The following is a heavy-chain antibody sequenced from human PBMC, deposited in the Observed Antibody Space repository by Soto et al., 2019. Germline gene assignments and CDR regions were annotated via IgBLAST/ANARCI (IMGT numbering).Heavy chain of an antibody. J-gene: IGHJ6*02. Sequence: ASVKVSCKASGYTFTSYAMHWVRQAPGQRLEWMGWINPNSGGTNYAQKFQGWVTMTRDTSISTAYMELSRLRSDDTAVYYCARAGTAARPYYYYYGMDVWGQGTTVTVSS. CDR2: INPNSGGT. V-gene: IGHV1-2*04. D-gene: IGHD6-6*01. CDR3: ARAGTAARPYYYYYGMDV. CDR1: GYTFTSYA.